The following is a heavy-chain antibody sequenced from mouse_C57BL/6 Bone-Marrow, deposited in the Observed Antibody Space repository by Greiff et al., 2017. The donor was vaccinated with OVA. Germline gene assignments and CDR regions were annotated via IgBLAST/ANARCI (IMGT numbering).Heavy chain of an antibody. CDR3: ARWGYGNSAWFAY. CDR2: IDPSDSET. CDR1: GYTFTSYW. V-gene: IGHV1-52*01. J-gene: IGHJ3*01. D-gene: IGHD2-1*01. Sequence: QVQLQQPGAELVRPGSSVKLSCKASGYTFTSYWMHWVKQRPIQGLEWIGNIDPSDSETHYNQKFKDKATLTVDKSSSTAYMQLSSLTSEDSAVYYCARWGYGNSAWFAYWGQGTLVTVSA.